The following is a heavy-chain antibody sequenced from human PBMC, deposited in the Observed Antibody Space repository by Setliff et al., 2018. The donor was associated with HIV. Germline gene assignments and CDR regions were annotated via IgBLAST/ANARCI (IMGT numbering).Heavy chain of an antibody. J-gene: IGHJ3*01. CDR2: VHTDGRTT. CDR3: TRDPRLVDF. V-gene: IGHV3-74*03. Sequence: GGSLRLSCAASGFTFSNSWMHWVRQAPGKGLVWVSRVHTDGRTTMYADSVKGRFTISRDNAKNSLYLQMNSLRAEDTAVYYCTRDPRLVDFWGQGTMVTVSS. D-gene: IGHD2-8*02. CDR1: GFTFSNSW.